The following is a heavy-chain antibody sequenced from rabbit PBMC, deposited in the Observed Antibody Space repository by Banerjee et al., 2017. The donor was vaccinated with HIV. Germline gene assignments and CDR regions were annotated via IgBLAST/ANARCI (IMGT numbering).Heavy chain of an antibody. CDR2: IYAGSSGST. V-gene: IGHV1S40*01. CDR3: ARAGGNAYAFNL. Sequence: QSLEESGGDLVKPGASLTLTCTASGFSFSSSYYMCWVRQAPGKGLEWIACIYAGSSGSTYYASWAKGRFTISKTSSTTVTLQMTSLTAADTATYFCARAGGNAYAFNLWGQGTLVTVS. CDR1: GFSFSSSYY. J-gene: IGHJ4*01. D-gene: IGHD6-1*01.